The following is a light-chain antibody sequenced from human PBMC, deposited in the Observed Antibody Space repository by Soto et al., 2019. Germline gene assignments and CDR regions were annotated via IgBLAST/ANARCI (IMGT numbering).Light chain of an antibody. CDR1: QGVSSSY. V-gene: IGKV3-20*01. J-gene: IGKJ1*01. CDR3: QQDGSSPRT. Sequence: ETVLKPSPSTLSLSPGERATLSCSASQGVSSSYLSWYQQKPGQAPRLLIYGASSSATGIPDRFSGSGSGTDFTLTISRLEPDDFAVYCCQQDGSSPRTFGQGTKVDTK. CDR2: GAS.